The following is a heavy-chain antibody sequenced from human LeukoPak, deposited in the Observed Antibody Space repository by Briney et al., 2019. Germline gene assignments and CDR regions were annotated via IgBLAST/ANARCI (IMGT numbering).Heavy chain of an antibody. CDR1: GGSISSSSYY. CDR3: ARHAHSSSWYYFDY. J-gene: IGHJ4*02. D-gene: IGHD6-13*01. Sequence: SETLSLTCTVSGGSISSSSYYWGWIRQPPGKGLECIGSIYYSGSTYYNPSLKSRVTISVDTSKNQFSLKLSSVTAADTAVYYCARHAHSSSWYYFDYWGQGTLVTVSS. V-gene: IGHV4-39*01. CDR2: IYYSGST.